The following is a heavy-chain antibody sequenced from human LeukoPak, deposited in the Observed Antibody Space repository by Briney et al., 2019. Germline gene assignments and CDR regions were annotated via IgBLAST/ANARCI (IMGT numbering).Heavy chain of an antibody. J-gene: IGHJ3*02. CDR1: GGSISSGGYY. V-gene: IGHV4-31*03. CDR3: ARETSTIFGVVVPTALDAFDI. D-gene: IGHD3-3*01. CDR2: IYYSGST. Sequence: PSETLSLTCTVSGGSISSGGYYWSWIRQHPGKGLEWIGYIYYSGSTYYNPSLKSRVTISVDTSKNQFSLKLSSVTAADTAVYYCARETSTIFGVVVPTALDAFDIWGQGTMVTVSS.